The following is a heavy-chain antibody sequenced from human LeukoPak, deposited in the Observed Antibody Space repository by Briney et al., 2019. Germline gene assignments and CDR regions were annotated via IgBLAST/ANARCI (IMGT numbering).Heavy chain of an antibody. CDR2: ISRSSSYI. Sequence: GGSLRLSCAASGFTFSSYSMNWVRQAPGTGLEWVSFISRSSSYIYYADSVKGRFTISRDNAKNSLYLQMNSLRAEDTAVYYCARDLGGGYNPLDYWGQGILVTVSS. CDR1: GFTFSSYS. J-gene: IGHJ4*02. V-gene: IGHV3-21*01. D-gene: IGHD5-24*01. CDR3: ARDLGGGYNPLDY.